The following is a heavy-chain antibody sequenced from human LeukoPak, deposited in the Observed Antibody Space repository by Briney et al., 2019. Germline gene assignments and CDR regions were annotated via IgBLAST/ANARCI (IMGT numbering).Heavy chain of an antibody. CDR2: IRYDGSNK. CDR1: GFTFSSYG. CDR3: ARENRRSLQAFDI. J-gene: IGHJ3*02. V-gene: IGHV3-30*02. Sequence: GGSLRLSCAASGFTFSSYGMHWVRQAPGKGLEWVAFIRYDGSNKYYADSVKGRFTISRDNSKNTLYLQMNSLRAEDTAVYYCARENRRSLQAFDIWGQGTMVTVSS. D-gene: IGHD2/OR15-2a*01.